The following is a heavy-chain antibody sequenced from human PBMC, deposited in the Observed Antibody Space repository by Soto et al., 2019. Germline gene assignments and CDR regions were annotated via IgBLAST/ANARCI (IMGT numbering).Heavy chain of an antibody. Sequence: SETLSLTCTVSGGSISSYQWSWMRQPPGKGLEWIGYISYSGRTNYNPSLKSRVTISVDTSKNQFSLKLTSVTAADTAVYYCARGTYYYDSSGYDLEYYFDYWGQGTLVTVSS. V-gene: IGHV4-59*01. D-gene: IGHD3-22*01. J-gene: IGHJ4*02. CDR3: ARGTYYYDSSGYDLEYYFDY. CDR2: ISYSGRT. CDR1: GGSISSYQ.